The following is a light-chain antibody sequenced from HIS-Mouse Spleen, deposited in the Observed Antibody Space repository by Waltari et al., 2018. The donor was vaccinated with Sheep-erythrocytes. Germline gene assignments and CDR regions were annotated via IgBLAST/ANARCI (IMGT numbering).Light chain of an antibody. CDR3: SSYTSSSTPFV. CDR2: EVS. CDR1: SSDVGGYNY. Sequence: QSALTQPASVSGSPGQSITLSCTGTSSDVGGYNYVSCDQQHPGKAPKLLIYEVSSRPSGVSNRFSGSKSGNTASLTISGLQAEDEADYYCSSYTSSSTPFVFGTGTKVTVL. J-gene: IGLJ1*01. V-gene: IGLV2-14*01.